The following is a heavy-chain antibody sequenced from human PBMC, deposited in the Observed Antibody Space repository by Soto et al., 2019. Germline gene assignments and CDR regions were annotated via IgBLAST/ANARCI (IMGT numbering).Heavy chain of an antibody. CDR2: IYPGDSDT. D-gene: IGHD3-10*01. CDR1: GYSFTSYR. V-gene: IGHV5-51*01. J-gene: IGHJ6*02. CDR3: ARSGPSGSPVHYYYYGMDV. Sequence: GESLKISCKGSGYSFTSYRIGWVRQMPGKGLEWMGIIYPGDSDTRYSPSFQGQVTISADKSISTAYLQWSSLKASDTAMYYCARSGPSGSPVHYYYYGMDVWGQGTTVTVSS.